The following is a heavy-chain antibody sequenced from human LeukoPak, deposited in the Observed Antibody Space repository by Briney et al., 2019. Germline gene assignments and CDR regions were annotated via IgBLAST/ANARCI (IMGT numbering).Heavy chain of an antibody. CDR3: ARFLHYYDSSGYYLDY. CDR2: ISSNGGST. J-gene: IGHJ4*02. CDR1: GFTFSNYA. Sequence: GGSLRLSCAASGFTFSNYAIHWVRQAPGKGLEYVSAISSNGGSTYYANSVKGRFTIPRDNSKNTLYLQMGSLRAEDMAVYYCARFLHYYDSSGYYLDYWGQGTLVTVSS. D-gene: IGHD3-22*01. V-gene: IGHV3-64*01.